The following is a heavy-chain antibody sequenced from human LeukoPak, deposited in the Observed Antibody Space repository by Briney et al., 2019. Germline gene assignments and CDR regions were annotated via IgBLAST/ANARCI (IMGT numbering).Heavy chain of an antibody. J-gene: IGHJ3*02. V-gene: IGHV3-9*03. CDR2: VNWNSDTI. D-gene: IGHD3-10*01. Sequence: GGSLRLSCAASGFIFDDFAMHWVRQAPGKGLEWVSSVNWNSDTIVYADSVKGRFTISRDNAKNSLYLQMNSLRAEDMALYYCAKDSSPYLLSGDAFDIWGQGTMVTVSS. CDR3: AKDSSPYLLSGDAFDI. CDR1: GFIFDDFA.